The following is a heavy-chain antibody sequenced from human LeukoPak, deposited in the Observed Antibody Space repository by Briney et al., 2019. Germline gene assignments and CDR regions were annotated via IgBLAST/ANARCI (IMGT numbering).Heavy chain of an antibody. CDR3: ARDDVSSTISPPYYMDV. V-gene: IGHV3-43*01. CDR1: GFTFDDYT. CDR2: ISWDGGST. J-gene: IGHJ6*03. D-gene: IGHD2-2*01. Sequence: GGSLRLSCAASGFTFDDYTMHWVRQAPGKGLEWVSLISWDGGSTYYADSVKGRFTVSRDNAQNSLYLQMNSLRAEDTALYFCARDDVSSTISPPYYMDVWGEGITVTVSS.